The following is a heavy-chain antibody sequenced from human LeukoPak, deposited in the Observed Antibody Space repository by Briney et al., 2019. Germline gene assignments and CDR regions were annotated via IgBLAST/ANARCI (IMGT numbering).Heavy chain of an antibody. J-gene: IGHJ4*02. CDR1: GFIFSLYW. V-gene: IGHV3-74*01. Sequence: GGSLRLSCKASGFIFSLYWMHWVRQVPGKGLVWVSRIEGGAIDTDYADFVKGRFTISRDNSKNTLYLQMNSLRAEDTAVYYCAKVNWKYSGSTPSDYWGQGTLVTVSS. CDR3: AKVNWKYSGSTPSDY. CDR2: IEGGAIDT. D-gene: IGHD1-26*01.